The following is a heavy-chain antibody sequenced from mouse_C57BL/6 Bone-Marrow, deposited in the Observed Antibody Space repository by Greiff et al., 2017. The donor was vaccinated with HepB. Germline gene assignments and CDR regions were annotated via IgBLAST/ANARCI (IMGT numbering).Heavy chain of an antibody. V-gene: IGHV10-1*01. CDR1: GFSFNTYA. J-gene: IGHJ1*03. CDR2: IRSKSNNYAT. Sequence: EVKVVESGGGLVQPKGSLKLSCAASGFSFNTYAMNWVRQAPGKGLEWVARIRSKSNNYATYYADSVKDRFTISRDDSESMLYLQMNNLKTEDTAMYYCVRQGGGYFDVWGTGTTVTVSS. CDR3: VRQGGGYFDV.